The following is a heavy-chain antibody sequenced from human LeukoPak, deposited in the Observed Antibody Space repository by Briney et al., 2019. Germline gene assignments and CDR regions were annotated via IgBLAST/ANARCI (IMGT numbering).Heavy chain of an antibody. D-gene: IGHD6-6*01. CDR1: GGSITSYY. CDR3: AREGSMTARPFVSIDY. V-gene: IGHV4-4*07. CDR2: IYATGST. Sequence: SETLSLTCTVSGGSITSYYWSWIRQPAGKGLEWIGRIYATGSTDYSPSLENRVMMSVDTSKNQFSLKLSSMTAADTAVYYCAREGSMTARPFVSIDYWGQGTLVTVSS. J-gene: IGHJ4*02.